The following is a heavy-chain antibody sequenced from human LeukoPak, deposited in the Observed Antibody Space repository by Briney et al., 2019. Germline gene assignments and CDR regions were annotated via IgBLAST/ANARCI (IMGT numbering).Heavy chain of an antibody. D-gene: IGHD1-26*01. J-gene: IGHJ6*03. CDR3: ARDPYSGNYGNDYYYYMDD. CDR1: GFTSSNYN. CDR2: ITSSGTYI. V-gene: IGHV3-21*01. Sequence: GGSLRLSCAASGFTSSNYNMNWVRQAPGKAMEWVSSITSSGTYIFYADSVKGRFTISRDNAKNSLYLQMDSLGPEDTAVYYCARDPYSGNYGNDYYYYMDDWGKGTTVTISS.